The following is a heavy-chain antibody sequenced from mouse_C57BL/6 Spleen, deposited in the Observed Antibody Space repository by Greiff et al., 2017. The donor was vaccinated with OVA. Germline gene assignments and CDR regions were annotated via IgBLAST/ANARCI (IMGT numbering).Heavy chain of an antibody. V-gene: IGHV1-26*01. CDR2: INPNNGGT. CDR1: GYTFTDYY. J-gene: IGHJ2*01. D-gene: IGHD2-3*01. Sequence: EVQLQQSGPELVKPGASVKISCKASGYTFTDYYMNWVKQSHGKSLEWIGDINPNNGGTSYNQKFKGKATLTVDKSSSTAYMELRSLTSEDSAVYYCARYGWLLLDYWRQGTTLTVSS. CDR3: ARYGWLLLDY.